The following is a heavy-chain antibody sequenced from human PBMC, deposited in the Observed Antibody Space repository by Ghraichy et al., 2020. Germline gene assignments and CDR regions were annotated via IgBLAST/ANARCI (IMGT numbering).Heavy chain of an antibody. V-gene: IGHV3-33*01. CDR2: IWYDGSNK. CDR3: ARDDSGPYSSGWFGSFDY. J-gene: IGHJ4*02. D-gene: IGHD6-19*01. CDR1: GFTFSSYG. Sequence: GGSLRLSCAASGFTFSSYGMHWVRQAPGKGLEWVAVIWYDGSNKYYADSVKGRFTISRDNSKNTLYLQMNSLRAEDTAVYYCARDDSGPYSSGWFGSFDYWGQGTLVTVSS.